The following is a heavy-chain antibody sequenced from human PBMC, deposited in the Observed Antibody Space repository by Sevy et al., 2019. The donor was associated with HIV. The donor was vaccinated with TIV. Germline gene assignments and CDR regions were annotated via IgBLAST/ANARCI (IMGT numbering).Heavy chain of an antibody. J-gene: IGHJ4*02. CDR3: ATGREYYDENSGYFDY. CDR1: GYRLSELS. D-gene: IGHD3-22*01. Sequence: ASVKVSCKISGYRLSELSMHWVRQAPGKGLEWMGRFDPEDGEIIYAQKFQGRVTVTEDTSTDTAYMELIRLRSEDTAVYYWATGREYYDENSGYFDYWGPGTLVTVSS. CDR2: FDPEDGEI. V-gene: IGHV1-24*01.